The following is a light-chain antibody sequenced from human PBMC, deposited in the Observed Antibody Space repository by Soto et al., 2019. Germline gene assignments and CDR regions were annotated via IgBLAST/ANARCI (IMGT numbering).Light chain of an antibody. CDR3: SSYTNHTTVI. V-gene: IGLV2-14*01. J-gene: IGLJ2*01. Sequence: QSVLTQPASVSGSPGQSITISCTANSGDVGGYNYVSWYQQHPGKAPKLMIYDVNNRPSGVSNRFSGSKSDNTASLTISGLQAEDEADYDCSSYTNHTTVIFGGGTKLTVL. CDR2: DVN. CDR1: SGDVGGYNY.